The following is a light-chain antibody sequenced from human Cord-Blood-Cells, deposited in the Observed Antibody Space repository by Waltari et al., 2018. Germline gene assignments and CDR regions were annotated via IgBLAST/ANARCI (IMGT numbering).Light chain of an antibody. Sequence: SYELTQPPSVSVSPGQTARITCSGDALPKQYAYWYQQKPGQAPVLVIYKDSDRPSGIPERFSGSSSGTTVTLTISGGQAEDEADYYCQSADSSGTWVFGGGTKLTVL. CDR2: KDS. V-gene: IGLV3-25*03. CDR3: QSADSSGTWV. J-gene: IGLJ3*02. CDR1: ALPKQY.